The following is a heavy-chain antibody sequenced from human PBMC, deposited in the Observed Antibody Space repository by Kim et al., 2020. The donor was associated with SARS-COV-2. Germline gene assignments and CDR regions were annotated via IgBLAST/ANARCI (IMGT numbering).Heavy chain of an antibody. CDR1: GFTFSSYE. D-gene: IGHD3-22*01. V-gene: IGHV3-48*03. CDR3: ARDPDSSGYYYPWYFDY. CDR2: ISSSGSTI. Sequence: GGSLRLSCAASGFTFSSYEMNWVRQAPGKGLEWVSYISSSGSTIYYADSVKGRFTISRDNAKNSLYLQMNSLRAEDTAVYYCARDPDSSGYYYPWYFDYWGQGTLVTVSS. J-gene: IGHJ4*02.